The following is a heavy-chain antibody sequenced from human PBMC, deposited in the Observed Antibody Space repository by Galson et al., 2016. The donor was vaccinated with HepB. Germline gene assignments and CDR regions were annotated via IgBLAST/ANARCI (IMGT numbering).Heavy chain of an antibody. CDR3: VRGSAAYFDY. V-gene: IGHV4-39*06. D-gene: IGHD3-10*01. Sequence: ETLSLTCTVSGDSLSSSTYYWGWIRQPPGKGLDWIATMYYDGNNYRNPSLKRRVSISLDTNENQFPLQLRSVTAADPAVYFCVRGSAAYFDYWGQGSLVTVSS. CDR2: MYYDGNN. CDR1: GDSLSSSTYY. J-gene: IGHJ4*02.